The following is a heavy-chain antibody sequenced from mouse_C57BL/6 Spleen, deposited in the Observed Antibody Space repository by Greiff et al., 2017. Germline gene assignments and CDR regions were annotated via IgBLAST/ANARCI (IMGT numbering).Heavy chain of an antibody. V-gene: IGHV3-1*01. J-gene: IGHJ1*03. Sequence: VHLKESGPGMVKPSQSLSLTCTVTGYSITSGYDWHWIRHFPGNKLEWMGYISYSGSTNYNPSLKSRISITHDTSKNHFFLKLNSVTTEDTATYYCARQGLRPYFDVWGTGTSVTVSS. CDR1: GYSITSGYD. D-gene: IGHD3-3*01. CDR3: ARQGLRPYFDV. CDR2: ISYSGST.